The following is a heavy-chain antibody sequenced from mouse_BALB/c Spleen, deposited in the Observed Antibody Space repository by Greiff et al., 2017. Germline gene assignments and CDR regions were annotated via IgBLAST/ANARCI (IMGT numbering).Heavy chain of an antibody. Sequence: EVHLVESGGGLVKPGGSLKLSCAASGFTFSSYTMSWVRQTPEKRLEWVATISSGGSYTYYPDSVKGRFTISRDNAKNTLYLQMSSLKSEDTAMYYCTRASLLPRGAMDYWGQGTSVTVSS. CDR2: ISSGGSYT. V-gene: IGHV5-6-4*01. J-gene: IGHJ4*01. D-gene: IGHD2-10*01. CDR1: GFTFSSYT. CDR3: TRASLLPRGAMDY.